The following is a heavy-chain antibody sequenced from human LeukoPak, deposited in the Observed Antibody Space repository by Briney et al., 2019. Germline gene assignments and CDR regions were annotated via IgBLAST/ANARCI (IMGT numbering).Heavy chain of an antibody. Sequence: PGGSLRLSCAASGFTFSSYEMNWVRQAPGKGLEWVSYISGSGSTVYYADSVRGRFTISRDNAKNSLYLQMNGLRAEDTAVYYCARAPDSSGYYHEFDYWGQGTLVTVSS. CDR3: ARAPDSSGYYHEFDY. J-gene: IGHJ4*02. D-gene: IGHD3-22*01. CDR2: ISGSGSTV. CDR1: GFTFSSYE. V-gene: IGHV3-48*03.